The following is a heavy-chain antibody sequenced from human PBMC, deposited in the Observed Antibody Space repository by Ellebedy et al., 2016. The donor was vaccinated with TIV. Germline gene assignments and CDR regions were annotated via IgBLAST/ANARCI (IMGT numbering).Heavy chain of an antibody. J-gene: IGHJ4*02. CDR2: INPNNGDT. V-gene: IGHV1-2*02. CDR3: VRDITNPLKGDY. Sequence: AASVKVSCKASGYTFTGYYIHWVRQAPGQGLEWMAWINPNNGDTAFAQSLQGRVTMTTDTSISTAYMELSSLTSDDTAVYYCVRDITNPLKGDYWGQGTLVTVSS. CDR1: GYTFTGYY. D-gene: IGHD1-14*01.